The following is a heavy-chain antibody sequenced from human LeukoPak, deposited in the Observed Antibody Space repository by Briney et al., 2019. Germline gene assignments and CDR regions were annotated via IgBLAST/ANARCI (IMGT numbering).Heavy chain of an antibody. J-gene: IGHJ4*02. Sequence: GESLKISCKGSGYSFTTYWIGWVRQMPGKGLEWMGIIYPGDSDIRHSPSFQGQVTISADKSISTAYLQWSSLKASNTAMYYCARTQVAATTHAPYYFDFWGQGTLVTVSS. CDR3: ARTQVAATTHAPYYFDF. V-gene: IGHV5-51*01. CDR2: IYPGDSDI. CDR1: GYSFTTYW. D-gene: IGHD1-26*01.